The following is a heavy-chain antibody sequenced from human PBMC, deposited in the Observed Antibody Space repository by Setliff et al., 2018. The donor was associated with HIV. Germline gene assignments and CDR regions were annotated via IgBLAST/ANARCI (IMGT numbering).Heavy chain of an antibody. J-gene: IGHJ3*02. CDR1: GFSFSQYG. D-gene: IGHD3-22*01. CDR3: AKVGLYDSFGYANGLPDAFDT. CDR2: MWYDGSKK. V-gene: IGHV3-33*06. Sequence: GGSLRLSCAVSGFSFSQYGMHWVRQAPGKGLQWVAVMWYDGSKKYYADSVKGRFTISRDNSKNTLYLQMNSLRAEDTATYYCAKVGLYDSFGYANGLPDAFDTWGQGTMVTVSS.